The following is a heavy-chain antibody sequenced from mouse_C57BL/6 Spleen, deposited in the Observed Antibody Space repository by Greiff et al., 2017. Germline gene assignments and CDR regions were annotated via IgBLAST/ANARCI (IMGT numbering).Heavy chain of an antibody. Sequence: VMLVESGAELMKPGASVKLSCKATGYTFTGYWIEWVKQRPGHGLEWIGEILPGSGGTNYNEKFKGKATFTADTSSNTAYMQLSSLTTEDSAIYYCARYDYGSSYAMDYWGQGTSVTVSS. J-gene: IGHJ4*01. V-gene: IGHV1-9*01. CDR2: ILPGSGGT. D-gene: IGHD1-1*01. CDR1: GYTFTGYW. CDR3: ARYDYGSSYAMDY.